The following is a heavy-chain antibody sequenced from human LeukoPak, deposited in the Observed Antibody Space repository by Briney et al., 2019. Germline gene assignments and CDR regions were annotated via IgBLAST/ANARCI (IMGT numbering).Heavy chain of an antibody. V-gene: IGHV3-23*01. J-gene: IGHJ4*02. Sequence: PGGSLRLSCAASGFTFNNYAMSWVRQTPGKGLEWVSSISGSGGRTYYTDSVKGRFSISRDNSNKMVYLQMNRLRVEDTALYYCAKAGSGWKYYFDYWGQGTLVTVSS. D-gene: IGHD6-19*01. CDR3: AKAGSGWKYYFDY. CDR1: GFTFNNYA. CDR2: ISGSGGRT.